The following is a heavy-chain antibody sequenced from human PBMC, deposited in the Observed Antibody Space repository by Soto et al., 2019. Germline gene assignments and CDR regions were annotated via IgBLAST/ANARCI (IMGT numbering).Heavy chain of an antibody. CDR1: GFTFSSYA. CDR2: ISGSGGST. Sequence: EVQLLESGGGLVQPGGSLRLSCAASGFTFSSYAMSWVRQAPGKGLEWVSAISGSGGSTYYADYVKGRFTISRDNSKNTLYLQMNSLRAEDTAVYYCAKDTEYSGYHLVPYYYYYGMDVWGQGTTVTVSS. CDR3: AKDTEYSGYHLVPYYYYYGMDV. V-gene: IGHV3-23*01. J-gene: IGHJ6*02. D-gene: IGHD5-12*01.